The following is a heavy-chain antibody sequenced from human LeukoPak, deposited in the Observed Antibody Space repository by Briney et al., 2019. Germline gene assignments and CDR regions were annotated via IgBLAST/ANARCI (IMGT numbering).Heavy chain of an antibody. D-gene: IGHD3-3*01. Sequence: PSETLSLTCTVSGGSISSYYWSWIRQPPGKGLEWIGYIYYSGSTNYNPSLKSRVTISVDTSKNQFSLKLSSVTAADTAVYYCAARGYDFWSGRGYFDYWGQGTLVTVSS. CDR1: GGSISSYY. CDR3: AARGYDFWSGRGYFDY. V-gene: IGHV4-59*01. CDR2: IYYSGST. J-gene: IGHJ4*02.